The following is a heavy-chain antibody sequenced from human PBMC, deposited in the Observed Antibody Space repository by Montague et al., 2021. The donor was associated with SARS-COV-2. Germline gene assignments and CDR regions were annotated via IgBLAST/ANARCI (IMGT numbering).Heavy chain of an antibody. CDR2: IYYTGIT. Sequence: SETLSLTCTVSGGSIGSHYCRWIRLPPGKGLEWVGHIYYTGITKXKSSLKSRVTISVDTSKNQLSLRLDSVTAADTAVYYCARGSGSASATWFDPWGQGTLVTVSS. V-gene: IGHV4-59*11. D-gene: IGHD6-25*01. J-gene: IGHJ5*02. CDR3: ARGSGSASATWFDP. CDR1: GGSIGSHY.